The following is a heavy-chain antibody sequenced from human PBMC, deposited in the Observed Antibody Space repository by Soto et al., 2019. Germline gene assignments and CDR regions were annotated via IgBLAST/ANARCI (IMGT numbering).Heavy chain of an antibody. CDR3: AGEGIAARPGGYSYGMDV. Sequence: QVQLQESGPGLVRPSQTLSLTCTVSGGSISSGCHYWSWIRQHPGKGLEWIGYIYYSGSTYYNPYLKSRVTKSVATSKNQFFLKLSYVTVADTAVYYDAGEGIAARPGGYSYGMDVWGQSTTVTVSS. CDR2: IYYSGST. J-gene: IGHJ6*02. V-gene: IGHV4-31*03. CDR1: GGSISSGCHY. D-gene: IGHD6-6*01.